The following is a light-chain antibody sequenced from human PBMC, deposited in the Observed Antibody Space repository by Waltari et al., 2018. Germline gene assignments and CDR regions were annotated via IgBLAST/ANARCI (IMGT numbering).Light chain of an antibody. V-gene: IGLV2-14*03. J-gene: IGLJ1*01. CDR2: DVT. CDR1: SSDVGGHNY. CDR3: SSYTSSGTPYV. Sequence: QSALTQPASVSGSPGQSITISCTGTSSDVGGHNYVSWYPQHPGKAPKLIIYDVTDRPSVVSNRSSGSKFGNTASLTISGLQAEDEADYYFSSYTSSGTPYVFGTGTRVTVL.